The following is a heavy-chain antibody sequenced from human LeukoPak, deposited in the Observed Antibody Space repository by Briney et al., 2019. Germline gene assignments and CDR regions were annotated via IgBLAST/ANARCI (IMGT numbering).Heavy chain of an antibody. V-gene: IGHV1-8*01. CDR2: MNPNSGNT. Sequence: ASVKVSCKASGYTFTSYDINWVRQAAGQGLEWMGWMNPNSGNTGYAQKFQGRVTMTRNTSISTAYMELSSLRSEDTAVYYCARDYTRAYDAFDIWGQGTMVTVSS. CDR1: GYTFTSYD. D-gene: IGHD3-3*01. J-gene: IGHJ3*02. CDR3: ARDYTRAYDAFDI.